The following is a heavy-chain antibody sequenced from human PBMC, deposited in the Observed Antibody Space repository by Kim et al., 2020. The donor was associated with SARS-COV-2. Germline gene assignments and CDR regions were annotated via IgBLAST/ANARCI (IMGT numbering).Heavy chain of an antibody. J-gene: IGHJ6*02. CDR1: GFTFSSYW. D-gene: IGHD5-18*01. V-gene: IGHV3-7*01. CDR3: ARDLKGYSYTVYYYYGMDV. CDR2: IKQDGSEK. Sequence: GGSLRLSCAASGFTFSSYWMSWVRQAPGKGLEWVANIKQDGSEKYYVDSVKGRFTISRDNAKNSLYLQMNSLRAEDTAVYYCARDLKGYSYTVYYYYGMDVWAKGPRSPSP.